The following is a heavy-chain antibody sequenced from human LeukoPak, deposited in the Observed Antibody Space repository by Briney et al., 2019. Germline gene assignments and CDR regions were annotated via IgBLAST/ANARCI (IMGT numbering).Heavy chain of an antibody. CDR2: IIPIFGTA. V-gene: IGHV1-69*01. CDR1: GGTFSSYA. CDR3: AREGWNDVFWFDP. J-gene: IGHJ5*02. D-gene: IGHD1-1*01. Sequence: SVKVSCKASGGTFSSYAISWVRQAPGQGLEWMGGIIPIFGTANYAQKFQGRVTITADESTSTAYMELSSLRSEDTAVYYCAREGWNDVFWFDPWGQGTLVTVSS.